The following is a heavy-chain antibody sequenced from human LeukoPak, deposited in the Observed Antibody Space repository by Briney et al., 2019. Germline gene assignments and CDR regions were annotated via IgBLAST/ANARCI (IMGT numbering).Heavy chain of an antibody. J-gene: IGHJ5*02. CDR1: GGSISSYY. Sequence: SETLSLTCTVSGGSISSYYWSWIRRPAGKGLEWIGRIYSSGSTNYNPSLKSRVRLSVDTSKNQFSLELTSVTAENTAVYYCARYERLSWFDPWGQGALVTVSS. V-gene: IGHV4-4*07. CDR3: ARYERLSWFDP. CDR2: IYSSGST. D-gene: IGHD3-16*01.